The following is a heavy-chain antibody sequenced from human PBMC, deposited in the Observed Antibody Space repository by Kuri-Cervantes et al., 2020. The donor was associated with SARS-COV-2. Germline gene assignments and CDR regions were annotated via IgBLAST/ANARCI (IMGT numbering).Heavy chain of an antibody. V-gene: IGHV1-46*01. Sequence: ASVTVSCKASGCTFSSYAISWVRQAPGQGLEWMGIINPSGGSTSYAQKFQGRVTMTRDTSTSTVYMELSSLRSEDTAVYYCAGGPHTWWYPPYSYYMDVWGKGTTVTVSS. CDR1: GCTFSSYA. D-gene: IGHD2-15*01. CDR2: INPSGGST. CDR3: AGGPHTWWYPPYSYYMDV. J-gene: IGHJ6*03.